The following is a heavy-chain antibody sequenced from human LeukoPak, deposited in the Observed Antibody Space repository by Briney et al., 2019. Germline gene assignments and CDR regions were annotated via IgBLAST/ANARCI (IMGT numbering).Heavy chain of an antibody. Sequence: GGSLRLSCAASGFTFSSYAMHWVRQAPGKGLEWVAVISYDGSNKYYADSVKGRFTISRDNSKNTLYLQMNSLRAEDTAVYYCARNFGGNSGLYYYYGMDVWGQGTTVTDSS. CDR1: GFTFSSYA. CDR3: ARNFGGNSGLYYYYGMDV. V-gene: IGHV3-30*04. D-gene: IGHD4-23*01. CDR2: ISYDGSNK. J-gene: IGHJ6*02.